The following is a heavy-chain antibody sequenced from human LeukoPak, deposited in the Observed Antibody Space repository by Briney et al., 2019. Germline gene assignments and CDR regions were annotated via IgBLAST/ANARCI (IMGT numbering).Heavy chain of an antibody. CDR2: IYHSGST. D-gene: IGHD4-23*01. CDR3: SRQGGNNSPYYYYYMDV. V-gene: IGHV4-38-2*01. J-gene: IGHJ6*03. CDR1: TFSINYGYY. Sequence: PSETLPLTCAVSTFSINYGYYWGWFRQPPGKGLEWIGCIYHSGSTYFNPSLKSRVTISVDTSKNHISLKLSSVSAADTAMYYLSRQGGNNSPYYYYYMDVWGKGTTVTVSS.